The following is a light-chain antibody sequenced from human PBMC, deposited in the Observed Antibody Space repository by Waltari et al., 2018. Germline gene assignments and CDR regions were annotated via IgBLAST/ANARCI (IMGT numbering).Light chain of an antibody. Sequence: DIQMTQSPSTLSTSVGDRVSITCRASQSIDSWLVWYQQKPGKARKLLIYKASSLESGVPSRFSGSGSGTEFTLTISSLQPDDSATYYCQQYKSYPFTFGQGTKLEIK. J-gene: IGKJ2*01. CDR2: KAS. CDR3: QQYKSYPFT. V-gene: IGKV1-5*03. CDR1: QSIDSW.